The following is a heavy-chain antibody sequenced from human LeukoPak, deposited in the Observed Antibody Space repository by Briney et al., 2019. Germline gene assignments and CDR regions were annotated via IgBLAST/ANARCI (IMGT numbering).Heavy chain of an antibody. V-gene: IGHV1-18*01. CDR2: ISAYNGNT. D-gene: IGHD6-13*01. CDR3: ARVTIAAAGDFDY. CDR1: GYTFTSYG. Sequence: ASVKVSCKASGYTFTSYGISWVRQAPGQGLEWMGWISAYNGNTNYAQKFQGRVTITADKSTSTAYMELSSLRSEDTAVYYCARVTIAAAGDFDYWGQGTLVTVSS. J-gene: IGHJ4*02.